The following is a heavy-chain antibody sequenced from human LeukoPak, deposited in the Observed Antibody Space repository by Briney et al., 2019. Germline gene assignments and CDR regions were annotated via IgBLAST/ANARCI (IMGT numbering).Heavy chain of an antibody. CDR2: ISSSSYI. D-gene: IGHD6-19*01. CDR1: GFTFSSYS. J-gene: IGHJ5*02. CDR3: ARDREQTAVALNWFDP. V-gene: IGHV3-21*01. Sequence: SGGSLRLYCAASGFTFSSYSMNWVRQAPGKGLEWVSSISSSSYIYYADSVKGRFTISRDNAKNSLYLQMNSLRAEDTAVYYCARDREQTAVALNWFDPWGQGTLVTVSS.